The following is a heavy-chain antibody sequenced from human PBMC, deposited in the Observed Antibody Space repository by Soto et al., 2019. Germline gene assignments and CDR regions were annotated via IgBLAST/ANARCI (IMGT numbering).Heavy chain of an antibody. CDR1: GFTFTNYW. V-gene: IGHV3-74*01. CDR2: INSDGSSR. CDR3: ARGVRNYYGIEV. J-gene: IGHJ6*02. Sequence: GSLRLCCAASGFTFTNYWMHWVRQAPGRGLVWVSRINSDGSSRFYADSVKGRFTISRDNAENTVYLQMNSLRAEDTAVYYCARGVRNYYGIEVWAQGTTVTVSS.